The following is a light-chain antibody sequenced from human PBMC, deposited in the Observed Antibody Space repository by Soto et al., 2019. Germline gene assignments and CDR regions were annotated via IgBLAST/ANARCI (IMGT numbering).Light chain of an antibody. CDR2: WAS. Sequence: DIVMTQSPDSLAVSLGERATINCKSSQSVLYSSNNNNYLAWYQQKPGQPPKLLIYWASTRESGVPDRFSGSGSGTDFTLTISSLQAEDVAVYYCQHYYSIPWTFGQGTKVEIK. J-gene: IGKJ1*01. CDR1: QSVLYSSNNNNY. CDR3: QHYYSIPWT. V-gene: IGKV4-1*01.